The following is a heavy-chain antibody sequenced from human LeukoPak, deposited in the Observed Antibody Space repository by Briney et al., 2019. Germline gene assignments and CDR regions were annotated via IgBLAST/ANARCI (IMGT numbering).Heavy chain of an antibody. Sequence: GESLKISCKGSGYSFTSYWIAWVHQMPGKGLEWMGIIYSGGSDTRYSPSFQGQVTISVDKSISTAYLQWTSLKASDTAIYYCARHSLGYCSGGNCYPDYWGQGTLVTVSS. V-gene: IGHV5-51*07. CDR2: IYSGGSDT. CDR1: GYSFTSYW. D-gene: IGHD2-15*01. CDR3: ARHSLGYCSGGNCYPDY. J-gene: IGHJ4*02.